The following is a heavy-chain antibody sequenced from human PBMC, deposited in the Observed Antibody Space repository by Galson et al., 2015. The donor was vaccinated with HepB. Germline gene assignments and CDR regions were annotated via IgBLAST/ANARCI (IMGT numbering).Heavy chain of an antibody. CDR3: AKETKMATTLDY. CDR2: ISYDGSNK. CDR1: GFTFSSYG. J-gene: IGHJ4*02. Sequence: SLRLSCAASGFTFSSYGMHWVRQAPGKGLEWVAVISYDGSNKYYADSVKGRFTISRDNSKNTLYLQMNSLRAEDTAVYYCAKETKMATTLDYWGQGTLVTVSS. D-gene: IGHD5-24*01. V-gene: IGHV3-30*18.